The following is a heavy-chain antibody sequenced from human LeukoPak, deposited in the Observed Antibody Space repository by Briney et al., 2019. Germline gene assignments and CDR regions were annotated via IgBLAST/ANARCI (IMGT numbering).Heavy chain of an antibody. D-gene: IGHD3-10*01. CDR3: ARVSLQIRGVTASFDY. Sequence: ASVKVSCKASGYTFTSYAMHWVRQAPGQRLEWMGWINAGNGNTKYSQKFQGRVTITRDTSASTAYMELSSLRSEDTAVYYCARVSLQIRGVTASFDYWGQGTLVTVSS. CDR2: INAGNGNT. J-gene: IGHJ4*02. V-gene: IGHV1-3*01. CDR1: GYTFTSYA.